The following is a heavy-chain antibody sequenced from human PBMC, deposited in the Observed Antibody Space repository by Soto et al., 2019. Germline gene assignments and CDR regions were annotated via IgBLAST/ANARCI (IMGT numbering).Heavy chain of an antibody. J-gene: IGHJ5*02. CDR3: ARHEGGVSRYCSSTSCYSTKNWFDP. D-gene: IGHD2-2*01. CDR1: GGSISSSSYY. V-gene: IGHV4-39*01. CDR2: IYYSGST. Sequence: PSETLSLTCTVSGGSISSSSYYWGWIRQPPGKGLEWIGSIYYSGSTYYNPSLKSRVTISVDTSKNQFSLKLSSVTAADTAVYYCARHEGGVSRYCSSTSCYSTKNWFDPWGQGTLVTVSS.